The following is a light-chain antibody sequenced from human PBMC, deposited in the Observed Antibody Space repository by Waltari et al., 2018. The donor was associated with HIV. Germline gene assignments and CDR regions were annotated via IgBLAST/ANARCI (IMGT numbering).Light chain of an antibody. V-gene: IGLV7-46*01. CDR3: LLYYSGTWV. CDR1: TGAVTSTHY. CDR2: DTT. Sequence: QAVVTQEASLNVSPGGTVTLTCGSSTGAVTSTHYPYWFQQRPGQAPTTLIYDTTNKHSSTPARFPGSLLGGKAALTLSGAHPEDEAEYFCLLYYSGTWVFGRGTKLTVL. J-gene: IGLJ3*02.